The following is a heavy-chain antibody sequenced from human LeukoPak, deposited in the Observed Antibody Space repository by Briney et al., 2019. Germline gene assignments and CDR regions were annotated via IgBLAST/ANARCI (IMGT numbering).Heavy chain of an antibody. J-gene: IGHJ5*02. CDR3: ARGRYDYVWGSYRYLNWFDP. CDR1: GFTFSSYA. V-gene: IGHV4-34*01. D-gene: IGHD3-16*02. Sequence: GSLRLSCAASGFTFSSYAMSWIRQPPGKGLEWIGEINHSGSTNYNPSLKSRVTISVDTSKNQFSLKLSSVTAADTAVYYCARGRYDYVWGSYRYLNWFDPWGQGTLVTVSS. CDR2: INHSGST.